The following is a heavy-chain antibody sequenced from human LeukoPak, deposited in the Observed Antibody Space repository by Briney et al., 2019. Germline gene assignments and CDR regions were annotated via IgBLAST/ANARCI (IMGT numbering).Heavy chain of an antibody. D-gene: IGHD4-17*01. J-gene: IGHJ4*02. V-gene: IGHV4-34*01. CDR2: INHSGST. CDR1: GGSFSGYY. CDR3: ARGRKWYGDCAY. Sequence: SETLSLTCAVCGGSFSGYYWSWIRQPPGKGLEWIGEINHSGSTNYNPSLKSRVTISVDTSKNQFSLKLSSVTAADTAVYYCARGRKWYGDCAYWGQGTLVTVSS.